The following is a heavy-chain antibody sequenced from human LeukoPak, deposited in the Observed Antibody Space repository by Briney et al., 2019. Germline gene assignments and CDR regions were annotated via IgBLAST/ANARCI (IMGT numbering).Heavy chain of an antibody. CDR3: ARDPYGDHGLDY. CDR2: IYHSGNT. Sequence: SETLSLTCTVSGGSISSYYWSWIRQPPGKGLEWIGYIYHSGNTNYNPSLKSRVTISVDTSKSQFSLKLSSVTAADTAVYYCARDPYGDHGLDYWGQGTLVTVSS. J-gene: IGHJ4*02. CDR1: GGSISSYY. D-gene: IGHD4-17*01. V-gene: IGHV4-59*01.